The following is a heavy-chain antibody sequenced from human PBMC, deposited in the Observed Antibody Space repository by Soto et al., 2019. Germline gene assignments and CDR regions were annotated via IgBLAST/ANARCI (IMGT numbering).Heavy chain of an antibody. CDR2: ISAYNGNT. Sequence: ASVKVSCTASGGTFSSYGISWVRQAPGQGLEWMGWISAYNGNTNYAQKLQGRVTMTTDTSTSTAYMELRSLRSDDTAVYYCARDYDFWSGYVNLYYYYGMDVWGQGTTVTVS. J-gene: IGHJ6*02. CDR1: GGTFSSYG. CDR3: ARDYDFWSGYVNLYYYYGMDV. D-gene: IGHD3-3*01. V-gene: IGHV1-18*01.